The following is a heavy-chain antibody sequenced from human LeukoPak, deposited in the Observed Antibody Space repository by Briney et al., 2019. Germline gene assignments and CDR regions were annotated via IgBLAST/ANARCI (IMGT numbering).Heavy chain of an antibody. D-gene: IGHD4-17*01. V-gene: IGHV3-33*01. CDR2: IWYDGSNK. CDR3: ARDSGGRTTVTPIGY. CDR1: GFTFSSYG. Sequence: GGSLRLSCAASGFTFSSYGMHWVRQAPGKGLEWVAVIWYDGSNKYYADSVKGRFTISRDNSKNTLYLQMNSLRAEDTAVYYCARDSGGRTTVTPIGYWGQGTLVTVSS. J-gene: IGHJ4*02.